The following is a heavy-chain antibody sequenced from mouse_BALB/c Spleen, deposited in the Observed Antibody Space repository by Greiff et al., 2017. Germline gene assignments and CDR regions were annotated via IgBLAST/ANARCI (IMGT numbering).Heavy chain of an antibody. J-gene: IGHJ2*01. CDR2: ISSGGST. Sequence: DVQLVESGGGLVKPGGSLKLSCAASGFTFSSYAMSWVRQTPEKRLEWVASISSGGSTYYPDSVKGRFTISRDNARNILYLQMSSLRSEDTAMYYCARGGNYEDYWGQGTTLTVSS. D-gene: IGHD2-1*01. CDR1: GFTFSSYA. CDR3: ARGGNYEDY. V-gene: IGHV5-6-5*01.